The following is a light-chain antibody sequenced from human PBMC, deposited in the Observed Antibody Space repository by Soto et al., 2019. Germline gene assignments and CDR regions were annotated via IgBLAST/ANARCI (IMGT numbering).Light chain of an antibody. CDR2: DVS. J-gene: IGLJ1*01. V-gene: IGLV2-14*01. CDR1: SSDVGGYNY. CDR3: SSYTSSNTYV. Sequence: QSVLTQPASVSWSPGQSITVSCTGTSSDVGGYNYVSWYQQHPGKVPQLMIYDVSNRPSGVSNRFSGSKSGNTASLTISGLQAEDEADYYCSSYTSSNTYVFGTGTKVTVL.